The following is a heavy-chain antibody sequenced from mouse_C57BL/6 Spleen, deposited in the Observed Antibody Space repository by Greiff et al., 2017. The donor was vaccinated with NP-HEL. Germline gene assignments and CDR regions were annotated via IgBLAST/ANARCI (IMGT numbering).Heavy chain of an antibody. CDR3: ARGSSWYFDV. J-gene: IGHJ1*03. CDR2: ISDGGSYT. CDR1: GFTFSSYA. Sequence: EVQLVESGGGLVKPGGSLKLSCAASGFTFSSYAMSWVRQTPEKRLEWVATISDGGSYTYYPDNVKGRFTISRDNAKNNLYLQMSHLKSEDTAMYYCARGSSWYFDVWGTGTTVTVSS. D-gene: IGHD1-3*01. V-gene: IGHV5-4*01.